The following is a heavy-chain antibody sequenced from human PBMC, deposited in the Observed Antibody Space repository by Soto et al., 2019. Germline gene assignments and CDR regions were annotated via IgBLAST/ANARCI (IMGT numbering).Heavy chain of an antibody. J-gene: IGHJ4*02. Sequence: QVQLVESGGVVVQPGSSLRLSCAASGFTFSSSAMHWVRQDPGKGLEWVAGISYDGSNKYYAASVKGRFTIARDNSKNKLYLQMNSLRAEDTAVYYCERGSGGGNYFDYWGQGTLVTVSS. CDR3: ERGSGGGNYFDY. CDR1: GFTFSSSA. V-gene: IGHV3-30-3*01. D-gene: IGHD2-15*01. CDR2: ISYDGSNK.